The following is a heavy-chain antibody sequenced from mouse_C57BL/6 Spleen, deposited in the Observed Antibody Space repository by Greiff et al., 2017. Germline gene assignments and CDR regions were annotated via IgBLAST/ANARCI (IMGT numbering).Heavy chain of an antibody. J-gene: IGHJ1*03. CDR2: HYPGDGDT. D-gene: IGHD4-1*01. Sequence: QVQLKQSGPELVKPGASVKISCKASGYAFSSSWMNWVKQRPGKGLEWIGRHYPGDGDTNYNGQFKGKATLTADKSSSTAYMQLSSLTSEDSAVYFCARLTGSVWYFDVWCTGTTVTVSS. CDR1: GYAFSSSW. V-gene: IGHV1-82*01. CDR3: ARLTGSVWYFDV.